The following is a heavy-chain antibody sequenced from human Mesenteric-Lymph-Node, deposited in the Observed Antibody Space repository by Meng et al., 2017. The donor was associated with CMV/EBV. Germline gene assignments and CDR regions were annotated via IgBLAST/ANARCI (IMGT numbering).Heavy chain of an antibody. V-gene: IGHV1-2*02. CDR1: GYTFTGYY. Sequence: ASVKVSCKASGYTFTGYYMHWVRQAPGQGLEWMGWINPNSGGTNYAQKFQGRVTMTRDTSISTAYMELSRLRSDDTAVYYCARPRYSGSYYAFDTWGQGTMVTVSS. J-gene: IGHJ3*02. CDR2: INPNSGGT. CDR3: ARPRYSGSYYAFDT. D-gene: IGHD1-26*01.